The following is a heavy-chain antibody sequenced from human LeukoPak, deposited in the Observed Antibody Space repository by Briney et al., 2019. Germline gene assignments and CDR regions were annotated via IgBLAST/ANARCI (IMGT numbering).Heavy chain of an antibody. V-gene: IGHV4-34*01. CDR2: INHSGST. Sequence: SETLSLTCTVSGGSISSYYWSWIRQPPGKGLEWIGEINHSGSTNYNPSLKNRVTISVDTSKNQFSLKLSSVTAADTAVYYCARGEYSSGSDYWGQGTLVTVSS. J-gene: IGHJ4*02. CDR3: ARGEYSSGSDY. D-gene: IGHD6-19*01. CDR1: GGSISSYY.